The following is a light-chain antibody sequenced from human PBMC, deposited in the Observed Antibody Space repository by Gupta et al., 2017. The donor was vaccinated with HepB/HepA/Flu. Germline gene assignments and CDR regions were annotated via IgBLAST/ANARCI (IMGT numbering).Light chain of an antibody. V-gene: IGKV3-20*01. CDR3: QQYGSSPGCS. Sequence: ELVLTQSPGTLSLSPGERATLSCRASQSVSSSYLAWYQQKPGQAPRLLIYGASSRATGIPDRFSGSGSGTDFTLTISRLEPEDFAVYYCQQYGSSPGCSFGQGTKLEIK. CDR1: QSVSSSY. J-gene: IGKJ2*04. CDR2: GAS.